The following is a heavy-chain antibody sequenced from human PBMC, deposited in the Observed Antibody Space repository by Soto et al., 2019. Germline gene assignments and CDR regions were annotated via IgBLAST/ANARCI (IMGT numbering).Heavy chain of an antibody. CDR3: AKGAWLDW. CDR1: GFPFDTFD. Sequence: GGSLRLSCAASGFPFDTFDMSWVRQAPGKGLEWVSAIRGRDGSTYYADSVKGRLNISRDNSKNTLFLQMDSLRAEDKALYYCAKGAWLDWWGKGTLGTVAS. J-gene: IGHJ4*02. CDR2: IRGRDGST. V-gene: IGHV3-23*01.